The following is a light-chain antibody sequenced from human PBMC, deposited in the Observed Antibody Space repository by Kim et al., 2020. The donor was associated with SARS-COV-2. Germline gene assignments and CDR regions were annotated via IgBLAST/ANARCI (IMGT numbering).Light chain of an antibody. J-gene: IGLJ1*01. CDR2: GKN. CDR1: SLRSYY. CDR3: NSRDSSVNHNYV. V-gene: IGLV3-19*01. Sequence: SSELTQDPAVSVALGQTVRITCQGDSLRSYYASWYQQKPGQAPVLVIYGKNNRPSGIPDRFSGSSSGNTASLTITGAQAEDEADYYCNSRDSSVNHNYVF.